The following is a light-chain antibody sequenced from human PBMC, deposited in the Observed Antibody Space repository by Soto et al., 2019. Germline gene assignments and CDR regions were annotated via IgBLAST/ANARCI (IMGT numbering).Light chain of an antibody. CDR1: QSVSTTY. J-gene: IGKJ2*01. CDR2: GAS. Sequence: EIVLTQSPDILSLSPGERATLSCRASQSVSTTYLAWYQQKLGQAPRLLIYGASRRATATPDRFSGSGSGTDFTLTISRLEPEDFAVYYCHHYSSSPYTFGQGTKLDIK. CDR3: HHYSSSPYT. V-gene: IGKV3-20*01.